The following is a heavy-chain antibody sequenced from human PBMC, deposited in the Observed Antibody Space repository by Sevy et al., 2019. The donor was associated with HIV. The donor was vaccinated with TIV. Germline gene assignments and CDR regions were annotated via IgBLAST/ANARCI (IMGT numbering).Heavy chain of an antibody. D-gene: IGHD3-22*01. Sequence: GGSLRLSCAASGFTFSSYWMSWVRQAPGKGLEWVANIKQDGSEKYYVDSVKGRFTISRDNAKNSLYLQMNSLRAEDTAVYYCARASTYYYDSRAYFDYWGQGTLVTVSS. V-gene: IGHV3-7*01. CDR1: GFTFSSYW. J-gene: IGHJ4*02. CDR3: ARASTYYYDSRAYFDY. CDR2: IKQDGSEK.